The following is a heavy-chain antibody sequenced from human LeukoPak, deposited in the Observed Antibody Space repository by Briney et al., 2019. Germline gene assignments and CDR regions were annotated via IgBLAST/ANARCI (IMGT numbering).Heavy chain of an antibody. Sequence: ASVKVSCKASGYIFSTYGISWVRQAPGQGLEWMGRTSAYTGNTNYAQKFQGKVTMTTDTSTSTAYMELRSLTSDDTAVYYCARGSSTWYFEYWGQGTLVTVSS. CDR2: TSAYTGNT. V-gene: IGHV1-18*01. D-gene: IGHD6-13*01. CDR1: GYIFSTYG. J-gene: IGHJ4*02. CDR3: ARGSSTWYFEY.